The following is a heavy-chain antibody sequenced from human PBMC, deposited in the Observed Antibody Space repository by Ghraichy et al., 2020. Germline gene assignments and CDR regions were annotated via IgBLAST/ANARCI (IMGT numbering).Heavy chain of an antibody. CDR2: ISGSGGST. D-gene: IGHD3-22*01. J-gene: IGHJ4*02. CDR1: GFTFSSYA. Sequence: GGSLRLSCAASGFTFSSYAMSWVRQAPGKGLEWVSAISGSGGSTYYADSVKGRFTISRDNSKNTLYLQMNSLRAEDTAVYYCAKDRELAYYDSSGYYYHYWGQGTLVTVSS. V-gene: IGHV3-23*01. CDR3: AKDRELAYYDSSGYYYHY.